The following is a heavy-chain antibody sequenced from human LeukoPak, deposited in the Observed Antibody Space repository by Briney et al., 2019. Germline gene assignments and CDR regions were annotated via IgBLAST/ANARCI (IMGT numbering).Heavy chain of an antibody. J-gene: IGHJ3*02. Sequence: GGSLRLSCAASGFTFSSYSMNWVRQAPGKGLEWVSSISSSSSYIYYADSVKGRFTISRDNAKNSLYLQMNSLRAEDTAVYYCARDYHYDSSGYYLGVDAFDIWGQGTMVTASS. D-gene: IGHD3-22*01. CDR2: ISSSSSYI. V-gene: IGHV3-21*01. CDR1: GFTFSSYS. CDR3: ARDYHYDSSGYYLGVDAFDI.